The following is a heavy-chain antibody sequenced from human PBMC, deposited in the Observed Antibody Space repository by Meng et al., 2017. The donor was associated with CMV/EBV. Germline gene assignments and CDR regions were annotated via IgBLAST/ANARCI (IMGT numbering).Heavy chain of an antibody. J-gene: IGHJ4*02. CDR2: INTDGSRT. CDR1: GFSFSNFV. V-gene: IGHV3-64*02. D-gene: IGHD6-19*01. CDR3: ARESGSSGWAGYFDL. Sequence: GESLKISCAASGFSFSNFVMHWVRQAPGERLEYVSSINTDGSRTLYADSVKDRFVISRDVSKNKLYLQMGSLRLEDMAIYYCARESGSSGWAGYFDLWGQGTLVTVSS.